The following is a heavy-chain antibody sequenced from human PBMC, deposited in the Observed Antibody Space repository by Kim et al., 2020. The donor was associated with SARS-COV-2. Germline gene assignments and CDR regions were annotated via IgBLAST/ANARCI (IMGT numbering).Heavy chain of an antibody. CDR3: ARADSGYSSVDY. D-gene: IGHD5-12*01. CDR2: INAGNGNT. J-gene: IGHJ4*02. V-gene: IGHV1-3*01. Sequence: ASVKVSCKASGYTFISYTMHWVRQAPGQRLEWMGWINAGNGNTKYSQKFQDRVTITRDTSASTAYMELGSLRSEDTAVYYCARADSGYSSVDYWGQGTLVTVSS. CDR1: GYTFISYT.